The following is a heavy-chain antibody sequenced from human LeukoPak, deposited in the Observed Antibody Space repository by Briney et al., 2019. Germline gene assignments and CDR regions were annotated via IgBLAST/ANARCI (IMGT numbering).Heavy chain of an antibody. CDR2: INPNSGGT. CDR3: AGLDFWSGYYAFDY. CDR1: GYTFTGYY. J-gene: IGHJ4*02. D-gene: IGHD3-3*01. Sequence: ASVKVSCKASGYTFTGYYMHWVRQAPGQGLEWMGRINPNSGGTNYAQKFQGRVTMTRDTSISTAYMELSRLRSDDTAVYYCAGLDFWSGYYAFDYWGQGTLVTVSS. V-gene: IGHV1-2*06.